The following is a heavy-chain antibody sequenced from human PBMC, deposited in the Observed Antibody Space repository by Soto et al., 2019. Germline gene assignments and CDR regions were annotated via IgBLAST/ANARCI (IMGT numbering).Heavy chain of an antibody. J-gene: IGHJ4*02. CDR1: GFTFSSYW. Sequence: EVQLVESGGGLVQPGGSLRLSCAASGFTFSSYWMHWVRQAPGEGLVWVSRVNSDETTTSYADSVKGRFTISRDNARKTLYLQMNSLRAEDTAVYYCARVGTGRYDFDDWGQGTLVTVSS. D-gene: IGHD1-26*01. CDR3: ARVGTGRYDFDD. CDR2: VNSDETTT. V-gene: IGHV3-74*01.